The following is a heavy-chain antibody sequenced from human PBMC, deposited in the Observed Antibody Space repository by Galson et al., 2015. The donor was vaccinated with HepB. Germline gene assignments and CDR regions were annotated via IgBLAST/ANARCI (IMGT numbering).Heavy chain of an antibody. V-gene: IGHV1-69*13. J-gene: IGHJ6*02. Sequence: SVKVSCKASGGTFSSYGISWVRQAPGQGLEWMGGIIPIFNTTNHAQKFQGRVTITAAESTKTAYMELSSLRVDDSAVYFCVRTAYCSSPTCDDDYYGMDVWGQGTTVTVSS. CDR2: IIPIFNTT. CDR3: VRTAYCSSPTCDDDYYGMDV. CDR1: GGTFSSYG. D-gene: IGHD2-2*01.